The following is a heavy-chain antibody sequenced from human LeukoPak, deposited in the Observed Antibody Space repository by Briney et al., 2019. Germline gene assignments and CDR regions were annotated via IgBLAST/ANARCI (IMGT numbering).Heavy chain of an antibody. CDR1: GFTLSSYW. J-gene: IGHJ6*02. CDR3: ARVSQYYYYGMDA. Sequence: GRPLRFSCAASGFTLSSYWMSWVRQAPGKGLEGGANIKQVGSEQYSVDSVKGRFTISRDNAKNSLYLQMNSLRAEDTAVYYCARVSQYYYYGMDAWGQGTTVTVSS. CDR2: IKQVGSEQ. V-gene: IGHV3-7*01.